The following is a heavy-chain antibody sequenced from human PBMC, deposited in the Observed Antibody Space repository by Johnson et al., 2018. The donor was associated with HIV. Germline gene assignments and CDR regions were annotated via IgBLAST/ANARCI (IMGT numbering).Heavy chain of an antibody. CDR2: ISDDGINK. V-gene: IGHV3-30*04. J-gene: IGHJ3*02. D-gene: IGHD6-25*01. Sequence: QVQLLESGGGVVQPGRSLRLSCAASGFTFSSYAMHWVRQAPGKGLEWVAVISDDGINKYYADSVKGRFTISRDNSKNTLYLQMNSLRAEETAVYYCAKGLAAGDDAFDIWGQGTMVTVSS. CDR3: AKGLAAGDDAFDI. CDR1: GFTFSSYA.